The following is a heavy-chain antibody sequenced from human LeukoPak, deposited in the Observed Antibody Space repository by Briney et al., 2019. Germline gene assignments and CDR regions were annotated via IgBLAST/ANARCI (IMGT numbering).Heavy chain of an antibody. V-gene: IGHV4-59*01. CDR1: GGSISSYY. CDR2: INHSGST. CDR3: ARDPNSWFDP. Sequence: PSETLSLTCTVSGGSISSYYWSWIRQPPGKGLEWIGEINHSGSTNYNPSLKSRVTISVDTSKNQFSLKLSSVTAADTAVYFCARDPNSWFDPWGQGTLVTVSS. J-gene: IGHJ5*02.